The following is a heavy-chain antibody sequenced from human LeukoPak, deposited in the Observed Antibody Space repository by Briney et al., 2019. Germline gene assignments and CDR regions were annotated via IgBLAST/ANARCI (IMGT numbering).Heavy chain of an antibody. J-gene: IGHJ4*02. CDR3: VRKAISGYYSYYFDY. CDR1: GFSLSTSGVG. D-gene: IGHD3-22*01. CDR2: IYWDDDK. V-gene: IGHV2-5*02. Sequence: SGPTLVNPTQTLTLTCTFSGFSLSTSGVGVGWIRQPPGKALEWLPLIYWDDDKRYIPSLRSRLTITKDTSKNQVVLTMTNMDPGDTATYYCVRKAISGYYSYYFDYWGQGTLVTVSS.